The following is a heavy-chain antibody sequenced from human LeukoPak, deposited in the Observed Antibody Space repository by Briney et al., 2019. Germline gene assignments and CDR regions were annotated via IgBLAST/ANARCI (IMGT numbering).Heavy chain of an antibody. D-gene: IGHD3-22*01. V-gene: IGHV1-46*01. CDR2: ISPSGGST. J-gene: IGHJ3*01. CDR1: GYTFTSYY. CDR3: ARDLIVVVGDVFDL. Sequence: ASVKVSCKASGYTFTSYYMHWVRQAPGQGLEWMGIISPSGGSTSYAQKFQGRVTMTRDTSTSTVYMELRSLRSDDTAVYYCARDLIVVVGDVFDLWGQGTMVTVSS.